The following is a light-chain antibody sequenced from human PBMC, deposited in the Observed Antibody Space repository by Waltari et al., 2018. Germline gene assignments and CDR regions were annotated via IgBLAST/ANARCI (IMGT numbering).Light chain of an antibody. CDR2: DAS. CDR1: QGIVYF. J-gene: IGKJ5*01. Sequence: DIQMTQSLFSLSVSVGDRVTITCQASQGIVYFLNWYQHKPGKAPKLLIYDASNLETGVPSRFSGSGSGTDFTFTITSLQPEDIATYYCQQYHNFPLTFGQGTRLEIK. V-gene: IGKV1-33*01. CDR3: QQYHNFPLT.